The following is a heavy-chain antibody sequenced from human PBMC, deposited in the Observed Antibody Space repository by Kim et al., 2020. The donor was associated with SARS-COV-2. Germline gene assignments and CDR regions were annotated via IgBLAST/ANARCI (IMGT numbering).Heavy chain of an antibody. CDR2: IKSKTDGGTT. V-gene: IGHV3-15*01. J-gene: IGHJ4*02. D-gene: IGHD2-2*01. Sequence: GSLRLSCAASGFTFSNAWMSWVRQAPGKGLEWVGRIKSKTDGGTTDYAAPVKGRFTISRDDSKNTLYLQMNSLKTEDTAVYYCTTSGPDIVVVPAAMGVDYWGQGTLVTVSS. CDR1: GFTFSNAW. CDR3: TTSGPDIVVVPAAMGVDY.